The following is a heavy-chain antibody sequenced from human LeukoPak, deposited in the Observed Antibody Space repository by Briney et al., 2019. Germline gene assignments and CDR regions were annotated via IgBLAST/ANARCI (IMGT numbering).Heavy chain of an antibody. CDR2: IYYSGST. CDR3: ARTQNWGSFDY. J-gene: IGHJ4*02. Sequence: PSETLSLTCTVSGGSISSYYWSWIRQPPGKGLEWIGYIYYSGSTNYNPSLKSRVTISVDTSKNQFSLKLSSVTAADTAVYYCARTQNWGSFDYWGQGTLVTVSS. V-gene: IGHV4-59*01. CDR1: GGSISSYY. D-gene: IGHD7-27*01.